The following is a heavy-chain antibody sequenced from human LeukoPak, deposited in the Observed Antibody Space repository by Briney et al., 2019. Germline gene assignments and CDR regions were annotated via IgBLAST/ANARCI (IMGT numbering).Heavy chain of an antibody. CDR3: ARHFGSTSYNWFDP. CDR2: INHSGST. J-gene: IGHJ5*02. V-gene: IGHV4-34*01. Sequence: SETLSLTCAVYGGSFGGYYWSWIRQPPGKGLEWIGEINHSGSTNYNPSLKSRVTISVDTSKNQFSLKLSSVTAADTAVYYCARHFGSTSYNWFDPWGQGTLVTVSS. D-gene: IGHD2-2*01. CDR1: GGSFGGYY.